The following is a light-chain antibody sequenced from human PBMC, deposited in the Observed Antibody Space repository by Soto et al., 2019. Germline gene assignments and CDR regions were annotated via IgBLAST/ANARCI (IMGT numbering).Light chain of an antibody. Sequence: EIVMMQSPATLSVTPGERVTVSCRACQSASSNLAWYQQQPGQAPRLLLYGASTRATGIPARFSGGGSRTACTLTLSSLQSEDFAVYYCQQYNNWPPLTFGGGTKVEIK. J-gene: IGKJ4*01. V-gene: IGKV3D-15*01. CDR3: QQYNNWPPLT. CDR1: QSASSN. CDR2: GAS.